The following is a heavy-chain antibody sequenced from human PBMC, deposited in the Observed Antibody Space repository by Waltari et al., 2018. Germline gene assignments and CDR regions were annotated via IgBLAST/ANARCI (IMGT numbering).Heavy chain of an antibody. V-gene: IGHV3-21*01. D-gene: IGHD3-22*01. CDR2: ISSSSSYI. J-gene: IGHJ3*02. Sequence: EVQLVESGGGLVKPGGSLRLSCAASGFTFSTYSMNWVRQAPGTGLEWVSSISSSSSYIYYADSVKGRFTISRDNAKNSLYLQMNSLRAEDTAVYYCARDFQGDSSGFYYDDAFDIWGQGTMVTVSS. CDR3: ARDFQGDSSGFYYDDAFDI. CDR1: GFTFSTYS.